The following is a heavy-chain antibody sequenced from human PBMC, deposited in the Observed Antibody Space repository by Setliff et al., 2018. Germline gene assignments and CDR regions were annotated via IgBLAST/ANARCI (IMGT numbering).Heavy chain of an antibody. J-gene: IGHJ6*03. CDR3: ARVTGFLYMDV. D-gene: IGHD3-3*01. CDR2: IYTDGST. Sequence: SETLSLTCTVSGDSFSGAKYYWSWIRQSAGKGLECIGRIYTDGSTKYNPSLNSRVALSIDTSKNQFSLRLSSVTAADTAVYFCARVTGFLYMDVWGKGTTVTVSS. V-gene: IGHV4-61*02. CDR1: GDSFSGAKYY.